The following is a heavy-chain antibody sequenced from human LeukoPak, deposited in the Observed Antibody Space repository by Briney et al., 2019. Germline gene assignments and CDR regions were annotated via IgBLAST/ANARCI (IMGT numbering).Heavy chain of an antibody. J-gene: IGHJ4*02. CDR2: ISGSGGST. D-gene: IGHD5-18*01. V-gene: IGHV3-23*01. CDR1: GFTFSSYA. Sequence: GGSLRLSCAASGFTFSSYAMSWVRQAPGKGLEWVSAISGSGGSTYYADSVKGRFTISGDNSKNTLYLQMNSLRAEDTAVYYCAKGGYSYGSRRVFDYWGQGTLVTVSS. CDR3: AKGGYSYGSRRVFDY.